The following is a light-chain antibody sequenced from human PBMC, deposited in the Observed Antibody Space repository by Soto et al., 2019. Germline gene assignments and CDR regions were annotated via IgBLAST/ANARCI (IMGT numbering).Light chain of an antibody. V-gene: IGLV4-69*01. CDR1: SGHSSYA. J-gene: IGLJ2*01. CDR3: QTWGTGPLV. Sequence: QLVLTQSPSASASLGASVKLTCTMSSGHSSYAIAWHQQQPEKGPRYLLKLNSDGRHSKGDGIPDRFSGSSSGAERYLTISSLQSEDEADYYCQTWGTGPLVFGGGTKLTVL. CDR2: LNSDGRH.